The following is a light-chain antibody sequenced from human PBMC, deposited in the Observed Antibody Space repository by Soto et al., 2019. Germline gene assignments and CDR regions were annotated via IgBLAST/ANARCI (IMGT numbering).Light chain of an antibody. CDR1: SGDVGTYNL. V-gene: IGLV2-23*01. CDR2: EGS. J-gene: IGLJ2*01. CDR3: SSYAGAVA. Sequence: QSALTQPASVSGSPGQSITISCTGTSGDVGTYNLVSWYQHHPGKAPKLMIYEGSNRPSGVSHRVSGSQSGNTVSLTISGLQAEDEADYYCSSYAGAVAFGGGTKLTVL.